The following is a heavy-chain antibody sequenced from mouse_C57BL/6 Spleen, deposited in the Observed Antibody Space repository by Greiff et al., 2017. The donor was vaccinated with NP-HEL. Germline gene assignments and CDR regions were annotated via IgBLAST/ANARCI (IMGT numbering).Heavy chain of an antibody. CDR2: IDPSDSYT. CDR3: ARATTGTEDYFDY. D-gene: IGHD4-1*01. CDR1: GYTFTSYW. Sequence: VQLQQPGAELVMPGASVKLSCKASGYTFTSYWMHWVKQRPGQGLEWIGEIDPSDSYTNYNQKFKGKSTLTVDKSSSTAYMQLSSLTSEDSAVYYCARATTGTEDYFDYWGQGTTLTVSS. J-gene: IGHJ2*01. V-gene: IGHV1-69*01.